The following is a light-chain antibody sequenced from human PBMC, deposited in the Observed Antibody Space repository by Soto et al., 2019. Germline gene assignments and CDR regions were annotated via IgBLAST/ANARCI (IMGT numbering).Light chain of an antibody. Sequence: GGRSTLSCRASQSVSSNLAWYQQKPGQAPRLLIYGASTRATGITARFSGSGSGTEFTLTISSLQSEDFAVYYCQQYNNWPPWTFGQGTKVDIK. V-gene: IGKV3-15*01. CDR2: GAS. J-gene: IGKJ1*01. CDR1: QSVSSN. CDR3: QQYNNWPPWT.